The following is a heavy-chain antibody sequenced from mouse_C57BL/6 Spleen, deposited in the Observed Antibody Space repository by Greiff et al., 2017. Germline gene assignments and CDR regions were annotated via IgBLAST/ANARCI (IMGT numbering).Heavy chain of an antibody. CDR1: GFTFSDYY. J-gene: IGHJ3*01. Sequence: DVQLVESEGGLVQPGSSMKLSCTASGFTFSDYYMAWVRQVPEKGLEWVANIHYAGSSTYSLDSLKSRFIISIDNAKNILYLQMSSLKSEDTAAYYCAIAFYDYYYGFAYWGQGTLVTVSA. V-gene: IGHV5-16*01. CDR2: IHYAGSST. CDR3: AIAFYDYYYGFAY. D-gene: IGHD2-3*01.